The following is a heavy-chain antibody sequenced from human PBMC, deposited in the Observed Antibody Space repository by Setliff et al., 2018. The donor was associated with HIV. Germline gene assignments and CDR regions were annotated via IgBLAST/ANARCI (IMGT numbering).Heavy chain of an antibody. Sequence: GGSLRLSCAASGFTFRNYKFNWVRQAPGRGLEWVSSISIGSGGASDYADSVQGRFTISRDNSKNSLYLQMNSLRVEDTAVYYCARDYLYYNLYNGSPVYGMDVWGQGTTVTVSS. CDR3: ARDYLYYNLYNGSPVYGMDV. CDR2: ISIGSGGAS. CDR1: GFTFRNYK. J-gene: IGHJ6*02. V-gene: IGHV3-48*03. D-gene: IGHD3-3*01.